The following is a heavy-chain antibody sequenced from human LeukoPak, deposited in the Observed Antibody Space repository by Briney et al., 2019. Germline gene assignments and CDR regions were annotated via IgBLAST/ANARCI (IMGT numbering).Heavy chain of an antibody. Sequence: GGSLRLSCVASGFRFSGYAIHWVRQAPGKGLEWVANIKEDGSEKYYVDSVKGRFTISRDNAKNSLYLQMNSLRVEDTAVYHCARARLAVSGNYFENWGQGTLVTVSS. J-gene: IGHJ4*02. D-gene: IGHD6-19*01. CDR2: IKEDGSEK. V-gene: IGHV3-7*04. CDR1: GFRFSGYA. CDR3: ARARLAVSGNYFEN.